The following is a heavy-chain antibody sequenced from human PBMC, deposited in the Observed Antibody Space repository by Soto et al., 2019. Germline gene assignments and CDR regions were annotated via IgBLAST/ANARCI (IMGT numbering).Heavy chain of an antibody. D-gene: IGHD1-26*01. V-gene: IGHV4-34*01. CDR2: INHSGST. Sequence: PSETLSLTCAVYGGSFSGYYWRWIRQPPGKGLEWIGEINHSGSTNYNPSLKSRVTISVDTSKNQFSLKLSSVTAADTAVYYCARGRKGWDYPLDYYYYYYGMDVWGQGTTVTVSS. J-gene: IGHJ6*02. CDR3: ARGRKGWDYPLDYYYYYYGMDV. CDR1: GGSFSGYY.